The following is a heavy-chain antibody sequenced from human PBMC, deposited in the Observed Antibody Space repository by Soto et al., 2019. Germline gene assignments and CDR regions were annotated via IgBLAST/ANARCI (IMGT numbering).Heavy chain of an antibody. V-gene: IGHV3-48*02. D-gene: IGHD6-6*01. CDR3: ARGGAARPDY. CDR2: ISSSIATI. CDR1: GFTFSNYG. Sequence: PGGSLRLPCAASGFTFSNYGMNWVHQAPGKGLAWVSYISSSIATIQYADSVKGRFTISRDNAKNSLYLQMNSLRDEDTAIYYCARGGAARPDYWGQGTLVTVSS. J-gene: IGHJ4*02.